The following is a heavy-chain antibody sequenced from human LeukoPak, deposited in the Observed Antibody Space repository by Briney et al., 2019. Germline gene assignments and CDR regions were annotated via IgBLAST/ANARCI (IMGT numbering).Heavy chain of an antibody. J-gene: IGHJ4*02. V-gene: IGHV3-7*01. Sequence: GGSLRLSCAASGFTLNNYWMNWVRQAPGKGLEWVANIWEDGSQKYYVDSVKGRFTISRDNAKNSLYLQMNRLRAEDTAVYYCARGDSSSKIDYWGQGTLVTVSS. CDR3: ARGDSSSKIDY. CDR2: IWEDGSQK. CDR1: GFTLNNYW. D-gene: IGHD6-6*01.